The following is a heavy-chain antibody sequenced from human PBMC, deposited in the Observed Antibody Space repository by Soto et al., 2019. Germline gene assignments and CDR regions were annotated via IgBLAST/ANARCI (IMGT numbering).Heavy chain of an antibody. CDR3: ARDRWAGTSAFDI. CDR1: GGSISSGGYY. Sequence: QVQLQESGPGLVKPSQTLSLTCTVSGGSISSGGYYWSWIRQHPGTGLEWIGYIYYSGSTYYNPSLKSRVTISVDTSKNQFSLKLSSVTAADTAVYYCARDRWAGTSAFDIWGQGTMVTVSS. CDR2: IYYSGST. V-gene: IGHV4-31*03. D-gene: IGHD1-7*01. J-gene: IGHJ3*02.